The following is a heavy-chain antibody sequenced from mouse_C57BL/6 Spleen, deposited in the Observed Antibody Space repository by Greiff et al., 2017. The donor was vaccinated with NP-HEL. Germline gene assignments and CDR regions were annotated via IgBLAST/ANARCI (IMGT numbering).Heavy chain of an antibody. CDR1: GYTFTDYN. D-gene: IGHD1-1*01. V-gene: IGHV1-22*01. CDR3: ARDITTVVDFDY. CDR2: INPNNGGT. Sequence: VHVKQSGPELVKPGASVKMSCKASGYTFTDYNMHWVKQSHGKSLEWIGYINPNNGGTSYNQKFKGKATLTVNKSSSTAYMELRSLTSEDSAVYYCARDITTVVDFDYWGQGTTLTVSS. J-gene: IGHJ2*01.